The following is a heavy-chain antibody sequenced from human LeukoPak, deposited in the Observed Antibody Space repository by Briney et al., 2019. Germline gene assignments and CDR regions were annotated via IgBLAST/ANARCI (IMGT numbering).Heavy chain of an antibody. CDR2: IGISSGNT. Sequence: GGSLRPSCAASGFTFSDYSMNWVRQAPGKGLEWISYIGISSGNTKYADSVKGRFTISGDNAKNSLYLQMNSLRVEDTAVYYCARDHNYAFDNWAREPWSPSPQ. D-gene: IGHD1-1*01. V-gene: IGHV3-48*04. CDR1: GFTFSDYS. J-gene: IGHJ4*02. CDR3: ARDHNYAFDN.